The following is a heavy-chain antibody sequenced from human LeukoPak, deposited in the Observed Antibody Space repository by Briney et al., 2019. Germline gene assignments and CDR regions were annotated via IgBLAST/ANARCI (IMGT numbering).Heavy chain of an antibody. CDR3: AKDEGRVSSGWYYDH. J-gene: IGHJ4*02. Sequence: GGSLRLSCAASGFTFSIYAMSWVRQAPGKRLEWVSAISGSGGNTNYADSVKGRFTISRDNSKNTLYLQMNSLRAEDTAVYYCAKDEGRVSSGWYYDHWGQGTLVTVSS. CDR1: GFTFSIYA. D-gene: IGHD6-19*01. V-gene: IGHV3-23*01. CDR2: ISGSGGNT.